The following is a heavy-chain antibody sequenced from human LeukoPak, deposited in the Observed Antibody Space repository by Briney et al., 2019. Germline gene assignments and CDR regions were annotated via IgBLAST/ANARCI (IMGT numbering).Heavy chain of an antibody. CDR1: GFTFSSYA. CDR3: ARDSSVLAPAYYFDY. J-gene: IGHJ4*02. V-gene: IGHV3-23*01. Sequence: PGGSLRLSCAASGFTFSSYAMSWVRQAPGKGLEWVSAISGSGGNTYFADSVKGRFTISRDNSKNTLYLQMNSLRAEDTAVYYCARDSSVLAPAYYFDYWGQGTLVTVSS. D-gene: IGHD3-3*02. CDR2: ISGSGGNT.